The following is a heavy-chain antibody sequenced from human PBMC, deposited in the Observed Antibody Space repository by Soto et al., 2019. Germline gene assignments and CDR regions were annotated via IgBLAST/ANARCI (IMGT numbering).Heavy chain of an antibody. V-gene: IGHV3-23*01. CDR2: VSGSGGST. D-gene: IGHD2-21*01. CDR3: AKDFLFGTQGVFDD. Sequence: GGSLRLSCAASGFTFSSYAMSWVRQAPGKGLEWVSGVSGSGGSTYYADSVKGRFTISRDNSKNTLYLQMNGLRDDDTAVYYCAKDFLFGTQGVFDDWGQGTLVTVSS. CDR1: GFTFSSYA. J-gene: IGHJ4*02.